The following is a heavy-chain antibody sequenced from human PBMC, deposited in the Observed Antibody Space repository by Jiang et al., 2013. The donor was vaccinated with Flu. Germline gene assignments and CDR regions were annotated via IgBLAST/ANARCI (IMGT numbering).Heavy chain of an antibody. J-gene: IGHJ4*02. Sequence: PSETLSLTCTVSGGSISSYYWSWIRQPPGKGLEWIGYIYSSGSTNYNPSLKSRVAISVDTSKNQFSLKLSSVTAADTAVYYCARTYDSTGYSYLFGYWGQGTLVTVSS. CDR1: GGSISSYY. CDR3: ARTYDSTGYSYLFGY. CDR2: IYSSGST. V-gene: IGHV4-59*01. D-gene: IGHD3-22*01.